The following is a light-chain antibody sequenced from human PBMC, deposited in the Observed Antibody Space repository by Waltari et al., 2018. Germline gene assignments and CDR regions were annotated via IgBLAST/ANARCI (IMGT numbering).Light chain of an antibody. V-gene: IGKV1-5*03. CDR2: MGS. CDR3: QQYSSFST. J-gene: IGKJ2*01. CDR1: QGVGTW. Sequence: DMQMTQSPSTLSASVGVRVTISCRARQGVGTWLAWYQQKPGKAPKLLIYMGSSLESGVPSRFRGRGSGTEFTLTISSLQPDDFATYSCQQYSSFSTFGQGTKV.